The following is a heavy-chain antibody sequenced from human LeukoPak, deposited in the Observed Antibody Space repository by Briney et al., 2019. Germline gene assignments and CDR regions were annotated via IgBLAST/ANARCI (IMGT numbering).Heavy chain of an antibody. CDR3: AKPLVTMVRGPVDY. CDR1: GFTFSSYA. D-gene: IGHD3-10*01. Sequence: GGSLRLSCAASGFTFSSYAMHWVRQAPGKGLEWVAVISYDGSNKYYADSVKGRFTISRDNSKNTLYLQMNSLRAEDTAVYYCAKPLVTMVRGPVDYWGQGTLVTVSS. CDR2: ISYDGSNK. V-gene: IGHV3-30*04. J-gene: IGHJ4*02.